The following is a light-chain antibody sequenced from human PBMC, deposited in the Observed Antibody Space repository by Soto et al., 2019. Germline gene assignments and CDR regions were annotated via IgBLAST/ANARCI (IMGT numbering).Light chain of an antibody. J-gene: IGKJ2*01. CDR2: LGS. CDR1: QSLLHSNGYNY. Sequence: EIVMTQSPLSLPVTPGEPASISCRSSQSLLHSNGYNYLDWYLQKPGQSPQLLIYLGSNRASGVPDRFSGSGSGTDFTLKISRVEAEDVGVYYCMQALQTPYTFGQATKVDIK. CDR3: MQALQTPYT. V-gene: IGKV2-28*01.